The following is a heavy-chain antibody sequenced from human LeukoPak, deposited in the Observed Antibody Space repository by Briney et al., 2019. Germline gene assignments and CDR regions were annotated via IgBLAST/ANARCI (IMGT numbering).Heavy chain of an antibody. CDR3: ARDLRGYGMDV. CDR1: GGTFSRYA. V-gene: IGHV1-69*13. CDR2: IIPIFGTA. J-gene: IGHJ6*02. Sequence: GASVKVSCKASGGTFSRYAISWVRQAPGQGLEWMGGIIPIFGTANYAQKFQGRVTITADESTSTAYMELSSLRSEDTAVYYCARDLRGYGMDVWGQGTTVTVSS.